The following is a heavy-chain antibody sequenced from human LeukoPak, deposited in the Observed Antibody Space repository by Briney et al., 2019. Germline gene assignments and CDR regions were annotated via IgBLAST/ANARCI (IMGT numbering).Heavy chain of an antibody. CDR2: INHSGST. D-gene: IGHD5-18*01. CDR1: GGSFSGYY. V-gene: IGHV4-34*01. Sequence: SETLSLTCAVYGGSFSGYYWRWIRQPPGKGLEWIGEINHSGSTNYNPSLKSRVTISVDTSKNQFSLKLSSVTAADTAVYYCARARSGGYSYGRRDYFDYWGQGTLVTVSS. J-gene: IGHJ4*02. CDR3: ARARSGGYSYGRRDYFDY.